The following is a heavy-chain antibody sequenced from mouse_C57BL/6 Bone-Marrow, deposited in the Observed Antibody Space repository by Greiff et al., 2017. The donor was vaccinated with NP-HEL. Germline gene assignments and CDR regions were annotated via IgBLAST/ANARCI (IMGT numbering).Heavy chain of an antibody. D-gene: IGHD4-1*01. CDR1: GYTFTDYN. J-gene: IGHJ2*01. Sequence: VQLQQSGPELVKPGASVKMSCKASGYTFTDYNMHWVKQSHGKSLEWIGYINPNNGGTSYNQKFKGKATLTAVTSASTAYMELSSLTNEDSAVYYCTRDWDEFDYWGQGTTLTVSS. V-gene: IGHV1-22*01. CDR3: TRDWDEFDY. CDR2: INPNNGGT.